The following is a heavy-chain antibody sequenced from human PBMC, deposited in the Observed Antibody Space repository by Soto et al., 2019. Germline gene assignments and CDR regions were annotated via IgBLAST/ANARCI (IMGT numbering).Heavy chain of an antibody. CDR1: GFTVSSNY. D-gene: IGHD6-13*01. CDR2: IYSGGST. Sequence: PGGSLRLSCAASGFTVSSNYMSWVRQAPGKGLEWVSVIYSGGSTYNADSVKGRFTISRDNSKNTLYLQMNSLRAEDTAVYYCARENRASSSWYFDYWGQGTLVTVSS. CDR3: ARENRASSSWYFDY. J-gene: IGHJ4*02. V-gene: IGHV3-53*01.